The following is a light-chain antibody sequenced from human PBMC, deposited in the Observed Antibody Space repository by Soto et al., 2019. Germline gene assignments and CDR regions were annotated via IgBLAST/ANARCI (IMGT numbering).Light chain of an antibody. CDR3: QQRSNWPRIT. J-gene: IGKJ5*01. CDR2: DIS. Sequence: ETVMTQSPATLSVSPGERATLSCRASQSVSSNLAWYQQKPGQPPRLLIYDISTRATGIPTRFSGSGSGTEFTLTISSLQSEDFAVYYCQQRSNWPRITFGQGTRLEIK. CDR1: QSVSSN. V-gene: IGKV3D-15*01.